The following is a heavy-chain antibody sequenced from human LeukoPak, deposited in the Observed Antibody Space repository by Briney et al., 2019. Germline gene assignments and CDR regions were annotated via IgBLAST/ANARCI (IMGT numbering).Heavy chain of an antibody. D-gene: IGHD6-6*01. V-gene: IGHV4-61*02. J-gene: IGHJ3*02. CDR2: IYTSGST. Sequence: SETLSLTCTVSGGSISSGSYYWSWLRQPAGKGLEWIGRIYTSGSTNYNPSLKSRVTIPVHTSKNQFSVNLGSVTAADTAVYYCARVVIAARGDAFDIWGQGTMVTVSS. CDR1: GGSISSGSYY. CDR3: ARVVIAARGDAFDI.